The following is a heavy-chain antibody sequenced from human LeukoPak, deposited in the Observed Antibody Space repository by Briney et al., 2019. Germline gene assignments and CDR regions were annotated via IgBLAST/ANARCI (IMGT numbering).Heavy chain of an antibody. V-gene: IGHV3-23*01. CDR2: ISPSGDIT. CDR1: GFTFSTYN. J-gene: IGHJ4*02. D-gene: IGHD3-10*01. CDR3: AKDDAWLRFGE. Sequence: GGSLRLSCAASGFTFSTYNMNWVRQAPGKGLEWVSGISPSGDITYYADSVKGRFTISRDNSKNTLYLEVISLTAEDTAVYYCAKDDAWLRFGEWSQGTLVTVSS.